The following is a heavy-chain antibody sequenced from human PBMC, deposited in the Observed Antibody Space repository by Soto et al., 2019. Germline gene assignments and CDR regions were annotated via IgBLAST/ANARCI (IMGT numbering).Heavy chain of an antibody. CDR3: ARDLFSDIGYSYGLVDY. CDR2: ISSSSTI. Sequence: GGSLRLSCAASGFTFSSYSMNWVRQAPGKGLEWVSYISSSSTIYYADSVKGRFTISRDNAKNSLYLQMNSLRDEDTAVYYCARDLFSDIGYSYGLVDYWGQGTLVTVSS. CDR1: GFTFSSYS. V-gene: IGHV3-48*02. D-gene: IGHD5-18*01. J-gene: IGHJ4*02.